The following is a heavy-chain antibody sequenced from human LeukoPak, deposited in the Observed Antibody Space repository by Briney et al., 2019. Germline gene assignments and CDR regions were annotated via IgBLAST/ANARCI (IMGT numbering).Heavy chain of an antibody. Sequence: ASVKVSCKAPGYTFTGYYMHWVRQAPGQGLEWMGWINPNSGGTNYAQKFQGRVTMTRDTSISTAYMELSRLRSDDTAVYYCARDTAMVFAFDIWGQGTMVTVSS. CDR1: GYTFTGYY. J-gene: IGHJ3*02. CDR3: ARDTAMVFAFDI. CDR2: INPNSGGT. V-gene: IGHV1-2*02. D-gene: IGHD5-18*01.